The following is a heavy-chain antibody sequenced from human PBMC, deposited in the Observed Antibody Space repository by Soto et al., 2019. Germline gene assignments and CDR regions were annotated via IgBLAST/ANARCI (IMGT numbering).Heavy chain of an antibody. V-gene: IGHV1-8*02. CDR1: GYDFTAYD. J-gene: IGHJ6*02. CDR3: GRGPSPRAPAGGTPYYYAMDV. Sequence: ASVKVSCKASGYDFTAYDINWVRQASGQGLEWMGWMNPINGATGSARRFQGRVSMTRNTATATAYVELTSLRSDDSAVYFCGRGPSPRAPAGGTPYYYAMDVWGQGTTVTVSS. CDR2: MNPINGAT. D-gene: IGHD2-2*01.